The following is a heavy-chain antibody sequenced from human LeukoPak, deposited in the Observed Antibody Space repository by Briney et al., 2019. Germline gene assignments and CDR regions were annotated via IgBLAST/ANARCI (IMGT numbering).Heavy chain of an antibody. V-gene: IGHV3-20*04. CDR2: INWNGGST. J-gene: IGHJ3*02. D-gene: IGHD1/OR15-1a*01. CDR3: AKSRRAGTGAFDI. CDR1: GSTFDDYG. Sequence: GGSLRLSCSASGSTFDDYGMSWVRQAPGKGLEWVSGINWNGGSTGYADSVKGRFTISRDNSKNTLYLQMNSLRAEDTAVYYCAKSRRAGTGAFDIWGQGTMVTVSS.